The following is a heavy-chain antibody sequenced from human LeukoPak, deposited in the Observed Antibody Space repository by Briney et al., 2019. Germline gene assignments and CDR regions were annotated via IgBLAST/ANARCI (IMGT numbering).Heavy chain of an antibody. CDR2: IIPIFGTA. V-gene: IGHV1-69*05. CDR3: ARVLACCGGDCAYFDY. J-gene: IGHJ4*02. Sequence: SVKVSCKASGGTFSSYAISWVRQAPGQGLEWMGRIIPIFGTANYAQKFQGRVTITTDESTSTAYMELSSLRSEDTAVYYCARVLACCGGDCAYFDYWGQGALVTVSS. CDR1: GGTFSSYA. D-gene: IGHD2-21*02.